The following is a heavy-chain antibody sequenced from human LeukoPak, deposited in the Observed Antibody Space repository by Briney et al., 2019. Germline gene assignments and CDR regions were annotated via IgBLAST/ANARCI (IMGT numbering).Heavy chain of an antibody. J-gene: IGHJ3*02. CDR2: INWNGGST. V-gene: IGHV3-20*04. Sequence: GGSLRVSCVASGFTFDEYGMSWVRQVPGKGLEWVSGINWNGGSTGYADSVKGRFTISRDNAKNSLYLQMHSLRAEDTALYWCARDLMVRGVIRSPFDIWGQGTMVTVSS. D-gene: IGHD3-10*01. CDR3: ARDLMVRGVIRSPFDI. CDR1: GFTFDEYG.